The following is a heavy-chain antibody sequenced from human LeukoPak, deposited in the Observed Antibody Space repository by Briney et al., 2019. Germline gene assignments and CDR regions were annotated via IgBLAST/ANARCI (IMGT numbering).Heavy chain of an antibody. CDR3: ARFPAMAKNGPIDY. CDR2: ISSSSSTI. V-gene: IGHV3-48*01. D-gene: IGHD5-18*01. CDR1: GFTFSSYS. J-gene: IGHJ4*02. Sequence: GGSLRLSCAASGFTFSSYSMNWVRQAPGKGLEWVSYISSSSSTIYYADSVKGRFTISRDNAKNSLYLQMNSLRAEDTAVYYCARFPAMAKNGPIDYWGQGTLVTVSS.